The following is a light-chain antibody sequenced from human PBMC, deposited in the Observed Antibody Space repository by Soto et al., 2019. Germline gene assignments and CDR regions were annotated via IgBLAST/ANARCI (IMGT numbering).Light chain of an antibody. CDR3: QQYFNWPLTCT. V-gene: IGKV3-15*01. CDR2: GAS. CDR1: QSVRTN. J-gene: IGKJ4*01. Sequence: EVVLTQSPATLSVSAGGTVTLSCRASQSVRTNVAWYQQIPGQAPRLLVYGASTRATGVPARFTGSGSGIEFSLTISSLLSEDSAFYYCQQYFNWPLTCTFGPGTKVQIK.